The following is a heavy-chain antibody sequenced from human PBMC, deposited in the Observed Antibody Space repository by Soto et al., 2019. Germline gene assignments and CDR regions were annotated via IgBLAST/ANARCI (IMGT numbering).Heavy chain of an antibody. Sequence: EVQLVESGGVVVQPGGSLRLSCAASGFTFDDYAMHWVRQAPGKGLEWVSLISWDGGSTYYADSVKGRFTISRDNSKNSLYLQMNSPRAEDTALYYCAKDIVGSSGWSDWYFDLWGRGTLVTVSS. CDR1: GFTFDDYA. V-gene: IGHV3-43D*04. CDR2: ISWDGGST. J-gene: IGHJ2*01. CDR3: AKDIVGSSGWSDWYFDL. D-gene: IGHD6-19*01.